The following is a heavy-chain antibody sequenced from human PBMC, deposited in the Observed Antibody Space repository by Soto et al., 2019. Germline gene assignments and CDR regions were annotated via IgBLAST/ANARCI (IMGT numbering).Heavy chain of an antibody. V-gene: IGHV3-53*04. CDR3: ARDRYSSGWLDAFDI. J-gene: IGHJ3*02. D-gene: IGHD6-19*01. Sequence: WGSLRLSCAAPGFTVSSNYMSWVLQAPGKGLEWVSVIFTGGSTYYADSVKGRFTISRHSSKNTVYLQMNSLRAEDTAVYYCARDRYSSGWLDAFDIWGQGTMVTV. CDR2: IFTGGST. CDR1: GFTVSSNY.